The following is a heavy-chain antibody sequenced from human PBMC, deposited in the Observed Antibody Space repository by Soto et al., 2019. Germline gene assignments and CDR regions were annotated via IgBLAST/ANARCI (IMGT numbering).Heavy chain of an antibody. Sequence: LRLSCADSGFILRNYWMSWVRQAPGMGLQWVASIKEDGSEKYYVDPVKGRFTISRENAKNPLYLQMNSLRAEDTAVYYCARYRSLDPWGQGILVTVSS. D-gene: IGHD3-16*02. J-gene: IGHJ5*02. V-gene: IGHV3-7*03. CDR1: GFILRNYW. CDR3: ARYRSLDP. CDR2: IKEDGSEK.